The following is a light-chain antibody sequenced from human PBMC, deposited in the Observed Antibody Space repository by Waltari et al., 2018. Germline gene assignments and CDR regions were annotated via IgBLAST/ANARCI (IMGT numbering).Light chain of an antibody. Sequence: DIVMTQCPLSLPVTPGEPASISCRSSQSILHSNGYNYMECYLQKLGQSPQLLLNWGSRRAAVVPNRFSSSCGGADFTLKISRVDAENVGVYYCMQALQTPLTFGGGTKVEIK. J-gene: IGKJ4*01. CDR2: WGS. CDR1: QSILHSNGYNY. V-gene: IGKV2-28*01. CDR3: MQALQTPLT.